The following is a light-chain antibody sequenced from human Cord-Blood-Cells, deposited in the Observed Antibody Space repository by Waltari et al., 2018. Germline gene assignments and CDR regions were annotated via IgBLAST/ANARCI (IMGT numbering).Light chain of an antibody. CDR3: AAWDDSLSGVV. CDR2: RKN. Sequence: QSVLTQPPSASWTPGQRVTISCSGSSSNIGSNYVYWYQQLPGRAPKRLICRKNRRPSGVPDRFSGSKSGTSASLAISGLRSEDEADYYWAAWDDSLSGVVFGGGTKLTVL. CDR1: SSNIGSNY. V-gene: IGLV1-47*01. J-gene: IGLJ2*01.